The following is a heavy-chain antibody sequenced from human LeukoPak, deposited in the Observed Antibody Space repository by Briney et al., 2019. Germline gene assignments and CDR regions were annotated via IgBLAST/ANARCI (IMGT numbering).Heavy chain of an antibody. CDR3: AKVLLRYCYESSGYYGLGAFDI. J-gene: IGHJ3*02. Sequence: GGSLRLSCAASGFTFSSYAMSWVRQAPGKGLEWVSAISGSGGSTYYADSVKGRFTISRDNSKNTLYLQMNSLRAEDTAVYYCAKVLLRYCYESSGYYGLGAFDIWGQGTMVTVSS. D-gene: IGHD3-22*01. V-gene: IGHV3-23*01. CDR2: ISGSGGST. CDR1: GFTFSSYA.